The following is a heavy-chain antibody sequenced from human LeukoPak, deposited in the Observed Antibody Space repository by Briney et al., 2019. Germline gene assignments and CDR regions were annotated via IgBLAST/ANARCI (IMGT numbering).Heavy chain of an antibody. V-gene: IGHV4-34*01. CDR1: GGSFSGYY. J-gene: IGHJ4*02. CDR3: ARGRKVASDY. CDR2: INHSGST. D-gene: IGHD2-15*01. Sequence: PSETLSLTGAVYGGSFSGYYWSWIRQPPGKGLEWIGEINHSGSTNYNPSLKSRVTISVDTSKNQFSLKLSSVTAADTAVYYCARGRKVASDYWGQGTLVTVSS.